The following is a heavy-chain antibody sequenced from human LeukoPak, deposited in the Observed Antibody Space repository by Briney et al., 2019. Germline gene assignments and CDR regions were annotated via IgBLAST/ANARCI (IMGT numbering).Heavy chain of an antibody. J-gene: IGHJ3*02. Sequence: PSETLSLTCAVYGGSFSGYYWRWIRQPPGKGLEWIGEINHSGSTNYNPSLKSRVTISVDTSKNQFSLKLSSVTAADTAVYYCARGPWRPRRLVVVAATQARKNAFDIWGQGTMVTVSS. CDR3: ARGPWRPRRLVVVAATQARKNAFDI. V-gene: IGHV4-34*01. D-gene: IGHD2-15*01. CDR1: GGSFSGYY. CDR2: INHSGST.